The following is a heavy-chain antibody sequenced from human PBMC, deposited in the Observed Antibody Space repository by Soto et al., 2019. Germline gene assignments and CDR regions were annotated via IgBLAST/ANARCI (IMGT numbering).Heavy chain of an antibody. D-gene: IGHD2-15*01. CDR3: ARSEEDSDYYYYGMDV. CDR1: GDTVSSNSVA. CDR2: TYYRSRWYS. J-gene: IGHJ6*02. V-gene: IGHV6-1*01. Sequence: SQTLSLTCVGSGDTVSSNSVAWNWVRQSPSRGLEWLGRTYYRSRWYSDYAVSVRSRIDIDADTSKNQVSLQLNSVTPEDTAVYYCARSEEDSDYYYYGMDVWGQGTTVTVSS.